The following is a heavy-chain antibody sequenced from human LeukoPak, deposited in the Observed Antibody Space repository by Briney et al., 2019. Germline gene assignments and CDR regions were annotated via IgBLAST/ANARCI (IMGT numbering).Heavy chain of an antibody. CDR1: GFTFSSYG. CDR3: AKGGVLGSSFGYYFDY. Sequence: GGSLRLSCAASGFTFSSYGMHWVRQAPGKGLEWVAVISYDGSNKYYADSVKGRFTISRDNSKNTLYLQMNSLRAEDTAVYYCAKGGVLGSSFGYYFDYWGQGTLVTVSS. D-gene: IGHD6-13*01. CDR2: ISYDGSNK. J-gene: IGHJ4*02. V-gene: IGHV3-30*18.